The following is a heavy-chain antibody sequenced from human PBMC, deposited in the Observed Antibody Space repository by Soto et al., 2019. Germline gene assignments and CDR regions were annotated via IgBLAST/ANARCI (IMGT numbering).Heavy chain of an antibody. CDR3: ARAAYCSSTSCYLPGRHYYGMDV. V-gene: IGHV1-69*13. J-gene: IGHJ6*02. D-gene: IGHD2-2*01. CDR1: GGTFSSYA. Sequence: SVKVSCKASGGTFSSYAISWVRQAPGQGLEWMGGIIPIFGTANYAQKFQGRVTITADESTSTAYMELSSLRSEDTAVYYCARAAYCSSTSCYLPGRHYYGMDVWGQGTTVTVS. CDR2: IIPIFGTA.